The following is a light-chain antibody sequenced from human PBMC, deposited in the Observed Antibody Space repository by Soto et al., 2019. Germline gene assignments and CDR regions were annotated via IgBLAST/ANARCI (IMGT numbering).Light chain of an antibody. V-gene: IGKV1-5*03. CDR3: QQYNSYWT. CDR1: QSISSW. CDR2: KAS. J-gene: IGKJ1*01. Sequence: DIQMTQSPSTLSASVGDRVTITCRASQSISSWLAWYKQKPGKAPKLLIYKASSLESGVPSRVSGSGSGTEFTLTISSLQPDDFATYYCQQYNSYWTFGQGTKVEIK.